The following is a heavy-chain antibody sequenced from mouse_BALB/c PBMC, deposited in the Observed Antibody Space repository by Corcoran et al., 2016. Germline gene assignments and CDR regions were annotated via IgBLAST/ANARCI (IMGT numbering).Heavy chain of an antibody. CDR3: AKWGITTFDY. J-gene: IGHJ2*01. CDR1: GYTFTDYN. CDR2: INPRSGGT. Sequence: EVLLQQSGPELVKPGASVKIPCKASGYTFTDYNMDWVKQSHGKSLEWIGDINPRSGGTIYNQTFKGKATLTVDKSSSTAYMELRSLTSEDTAVYYWAKWGITTFDYLGQGTTVTVSS. D-gene: IGHD1-1*01. V-gene: IGHV1-18*01.